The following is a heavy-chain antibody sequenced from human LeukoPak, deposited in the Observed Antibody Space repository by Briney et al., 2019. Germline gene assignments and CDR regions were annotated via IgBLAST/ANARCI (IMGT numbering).Heavy chain of an antibody. Sequence: SETLSLTCTVSGGSISSYYWGWIRQPPGKGLEWIGSIYHSGSTYYNPSLKSRVTISVDTSKNQFSLKLSSVTAADTAVYYCASYDFWSDQTFDPWGQGTLVTVSS. V-gene: IGHV4-38-2*02. CDR2: IYHSGST. J-gene: IGHJ5*02. CDR3: ASYDFWSDQTFDP. D-gene: IGHD3-3*01. CDR1: GGSISSYY.